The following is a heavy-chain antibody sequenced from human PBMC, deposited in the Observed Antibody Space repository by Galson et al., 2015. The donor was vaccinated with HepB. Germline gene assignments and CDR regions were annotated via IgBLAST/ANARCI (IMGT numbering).Heavy chain of an antibody. V-gene: IGHV3-23*01. D-gene: IGHD2-21*01. J-gene: IGHJ4*02. CDR3: AKITINYYCDY. CDR2: ISGSDGRT. Sequence: SLRLSCAASGFTFSTYAMSWVRQAPGKGLEWVSVISGSDGRTYYADSVKGRFTISRDNSKNTLYVQMNSLRAEDTAIYYCAKITINYYCDYWGQGTLVTVSS. CDR1: GFTFSTYA.